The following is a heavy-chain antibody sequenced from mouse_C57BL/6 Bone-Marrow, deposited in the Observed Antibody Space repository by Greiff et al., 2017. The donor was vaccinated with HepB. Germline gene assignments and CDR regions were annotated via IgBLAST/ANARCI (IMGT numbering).Heavy chain of an antibody. J-gene: IGHJ2*01. CDR2: ISYDGSN. D-gene: IGHD2-5*01. Sequence: EVQVVESGPGLVKPSQSLSLTCSVTGYSITSGYYWNWIRQFPGNKLEWMGYISYDGSNNYNPSLKNRISITRDTSKNQFFLKLNSVTTEDTATYYCARAVSLYYSITGHYWGQGTTLTVSS. CDR3: ARAVSLYYSITGHY. V-gene: IGHV3-6*01. CDR1: GYSITSGYY.